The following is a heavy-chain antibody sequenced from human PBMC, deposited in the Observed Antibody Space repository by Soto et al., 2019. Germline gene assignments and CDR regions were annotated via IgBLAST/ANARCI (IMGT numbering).Heavy chain of an antibody. Sequence: QVQLQESGPGLVKPSETLSHTCTVSGGSISSYYWSWIQQPPGKGLERIGYIYYSGSTNYNPSLKSRVTIPVDTSTNQFSLKLGSVTAADTAVYSCARLGDCSGYDRWGQGTLVTVSS. D-gene: IGHD3-22*01. CDR2: IYYSGST. CDR3: ARLGDCSGYDR. J-gene: IGHJ4*02. V-gene: IGHV4-59*08. CDR1: GGSISSYY.